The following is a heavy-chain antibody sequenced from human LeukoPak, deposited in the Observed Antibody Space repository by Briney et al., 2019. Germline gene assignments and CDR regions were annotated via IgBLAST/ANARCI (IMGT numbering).Heavy chain of an antibody. CDR3: ARHYCSSTSCFQGVYGY. D-gene: IGHD2-2*01. CDR2: IYTSGST. Sequence: SETLSLTCTVSGGSISSYYWSWIRQPPGKGLEWIGYIYTSGSTNYNPSLKSRVTISVDTSKNQFSLKLSSVTAAGTAVYYCARHYCSSTSCFQGVYGYWGQGTLVTVSS. J-gene: IGHJ4*02. CDR1: GGSISSYY. V-gene: IGHV4-4*09.